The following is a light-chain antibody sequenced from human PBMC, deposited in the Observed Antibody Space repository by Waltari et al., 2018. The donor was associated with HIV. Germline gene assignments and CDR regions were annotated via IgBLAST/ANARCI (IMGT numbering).Light chain of an antibody. CDR3: QQSDSTPVT. CDR1: QSISSY. V-gene: IGKV1-39*01. J-gene: IGKJ4*01. CDR2: GAS. Sequence: DIQMTQSPSSLSASVGDRVTITSRASQSISSYLNWYQQKPGKAPKLLIYGASSLQSGVPSRFSGSGSGTDFTLTISSLQPEDFATYYCQQSDSTPVTFGGGTKVEIK.